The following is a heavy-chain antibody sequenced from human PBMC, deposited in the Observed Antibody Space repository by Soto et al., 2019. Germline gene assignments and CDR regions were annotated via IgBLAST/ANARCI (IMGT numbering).Heavy chain of an antibody. CDR1: GGTFSSYA. J-gene: IGHJ4*02. CDR3: AIENCSGGSCYSNY. CDR2: IIPIFGTA. V-gene: IGHV1-69*13. Sequence: SVKFSCKASGGTFSSYAISWVRQAPGQGREWMGGIIPIFGTANYAQKFQGRVTITADESTSTAYMELSSLRSEDTAVYYCAIENCSGGSCYSNYWAQGTLGTVCS. D-gene: IGHD2-15*01.